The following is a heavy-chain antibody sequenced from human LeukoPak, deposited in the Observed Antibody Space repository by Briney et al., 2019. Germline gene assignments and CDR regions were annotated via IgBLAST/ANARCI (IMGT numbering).Heavy chain of an antibody. D-gene: IGHD3-10*01. CDR3: ARDTAMVRGVEGMDV. CDR2: ITWNRGII. J-gene: IGHJ6*02. CDR1: GFTFDDYA. Sequence: GGSLRLSCAVSGFTFDDYAMHWVRQAPGKGLEWVSGITWNRGIIGYADSVKGRFTISRDNAKNSLYLQMDSLRAEDTAVYYCARDTAMVRGVEGMDVWGQGTTVTVSS. V-gene: IGHV3-9*01.